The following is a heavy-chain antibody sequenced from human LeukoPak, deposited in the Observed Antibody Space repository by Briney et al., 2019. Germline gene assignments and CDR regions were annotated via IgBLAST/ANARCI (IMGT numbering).Heavy chain of an antibody. D-gene: IGHD3-22*01. CDR1: GFTFDDYA. Sequence: GRSLRLSCAASGFTFDDYAMHWVRQAPGKGLEWVPGISWNSGSIGCADSVKGRFTISRDNAKNSLYLQMNSLRAEDTALYYCAKAPTPKQYYYDSSGIRPSPFDYWGQGTLVTVSS. CDR3: AKAPTPKQYYYDSSGIRPSPFDY. V-gene: IGHV3-9*01. J-gene: IGHJ4*02. CDR2: ISWNSGSI.